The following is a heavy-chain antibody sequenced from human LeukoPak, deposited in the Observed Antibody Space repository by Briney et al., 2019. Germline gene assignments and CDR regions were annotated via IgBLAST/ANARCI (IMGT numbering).Heavy chain of an antibody. CDR3: ASWVPDRGFDY. J-gene: IGHJ4*02. Sequence: GGSLRLSCAASGFTFSSYWMHWVRQAPGKGLVWVSRIKSDGSNTNYADSVKGRFTISRDNSKKTLYLQMNSLRADDTAVYYCASWVPDRGFDYWGQGTLVTVSS. CDR2: IKSDGSNT. D-gene: IGHD3-10*01. CDR1: GFTFSSYW. V-gene: IGHV3-74*01.